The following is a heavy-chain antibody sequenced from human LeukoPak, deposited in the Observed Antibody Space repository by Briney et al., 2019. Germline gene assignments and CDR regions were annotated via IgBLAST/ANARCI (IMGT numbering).Heavy chain of an antibody. Sequence: ASVKVSCKASGYTFTSYGISWVRRAPGQGLEWMGWISAYNGNTNYAQKLQGRVTMTTDTSTSTAYMELRSLRSDDTAVYYCARDGGWNYDYYYYGMDVWGQGTTVTVSS. V-gene: IGHV1-18*01. CDR1: GYTFTSYG. CDR3: ARDGGWNYDYYYYGMDV. D-gene: IGHD1-7*01. J-gene: IGHJ6*02. CDR2: ISAYNGNT.